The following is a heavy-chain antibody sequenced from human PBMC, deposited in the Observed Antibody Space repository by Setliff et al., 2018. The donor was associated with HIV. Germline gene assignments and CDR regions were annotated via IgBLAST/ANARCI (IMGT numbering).Heavy chain of an antibody. V-gene: IGHV1-69*10. J-gene: IGHJ3*02. D-gene: IGHD3-10*01. CDR3: AGPRGDEAFDI. CDR2: IISILEIT. CDR1: GGTSSTHA. Sequence: SVKVSCKASGGTSSTHAMNWVRQAPGQGLEWMGQIISILEITDYAQKFQGRLTITADEPTNTIYMELSGLRSEDTAVYYCAGPRGDEAFDIWGQGTMVTVTS.